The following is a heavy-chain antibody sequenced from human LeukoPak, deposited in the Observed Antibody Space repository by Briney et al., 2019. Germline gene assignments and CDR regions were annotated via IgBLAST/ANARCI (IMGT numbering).Heavy chain of an antibody. CDR3: AKALSTTMTTVSFDI. D-gene: IGHD4-17*01. CDR2: ISGSGGSA. CDR1: GFTFRSCA. J-gene: IGHJ3*02. V-gene: IGHV3-23*01. Sequence: GGSLRLSCAASGFTFRSCAMSWVRQAPGKGLEWVSGISGSGGSAHDADSVKGRFTISRDNSKNTLSLQMNSLRAEDTAIYYCAKALSTTMTTVSFDIWGQGTMVTVSS.